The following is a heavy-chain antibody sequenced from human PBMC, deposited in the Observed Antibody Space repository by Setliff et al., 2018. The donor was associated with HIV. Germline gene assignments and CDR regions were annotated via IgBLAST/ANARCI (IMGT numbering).Heavy chain of an antibody. V-gene: IGHV4-59*11. CDR3: AAASSWDPLLDY. CDR1: GGSISGHY. CDR2: IFYTGST. D-gene: IGHD6-13*01. J-gene: IGHJ4*02. Sequence: ETLSLTCTVSGGSISGHYWSWIRQPPGKGLEWIAYIFYTGSTNYNPSLKSRVTISVDTSKNQFFLKLSSVTAADTAVYYCAAASSWDPLLDYWGQGTLVTVSS.